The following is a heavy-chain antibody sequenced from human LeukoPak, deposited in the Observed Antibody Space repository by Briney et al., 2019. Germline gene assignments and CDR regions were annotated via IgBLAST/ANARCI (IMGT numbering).Heavy chain of an antibody. D-gene: IGHD3-10*01. CDR1: GFTFSSYW. CDR3: ARGDGSYYFDY. V-gene: IGHV3-7*03. J-gene: IGHJ4*02. Sequence: PGGSLRLSCAASGFTFSSYWMTWVRQAPGKGLEWVANIKQDGSEKYYVDSVKGRFTISRDNSKNTLYLQMNSLRVEDTALYYCARGDGSYYFDYWGQGTLVTVSS. CDR2: IKQDGSEK.